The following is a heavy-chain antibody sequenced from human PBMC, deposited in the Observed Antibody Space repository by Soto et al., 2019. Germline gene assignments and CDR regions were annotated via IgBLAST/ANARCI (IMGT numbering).Heavy chain of an antibody. D-gene: IGHD7-27*01. CDR2: ISFDGRNK. Sequence: QVQLVESGGGVVQPGRSLRLSCAASGFTLSNYGIHWVRQTPGKGLEWVAVISFDGRNKYYADSVKGRFTISRDNSKNTLNLQMNSLRPEDTAVYYCAKDGDPMDVWGQGTTVTVSS. J-gene: IGHJ6*02. CDR1: GFTLSNYG. V-gene: IGHV3-30*18. CDR3: AKDGDPMDV.